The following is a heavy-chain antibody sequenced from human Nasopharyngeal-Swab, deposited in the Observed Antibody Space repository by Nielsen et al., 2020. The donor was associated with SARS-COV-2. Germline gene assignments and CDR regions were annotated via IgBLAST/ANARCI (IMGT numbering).Heavy chain of an antibody. CDR3: ARDRTYYDFWSGNDAFDI. D-gene: IGHD3-3*01. J-gene: IGHJ3*02. V-gene: IGHV7-4-1*02. CDR2: INTNTGNP. Sequence: WVRQAPGQGLEWMGWINTNTGNPTYAQGFTGRFVFSLDTSVSTAYLQISSLKAEDTAVYYCARDRTYYDFWSGNDAFDIWGQGTMVPSPQ.